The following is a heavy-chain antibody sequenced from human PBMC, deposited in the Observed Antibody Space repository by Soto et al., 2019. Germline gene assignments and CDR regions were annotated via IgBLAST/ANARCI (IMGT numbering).Heavy chain of an antibody. Sequence: QVQLVESGGGVVQPGRSLRLSCAASGFTFSSYGMHWVRQAPGKGLEWVAVISYDGSNKYYADSVKGRFTISRDNSKNTLYLQMNSLRAEDTAVYYCAKDYLVPMLSYWGYFDYWGQGTLVTVSS. CDR3: AKDYLVPMLSYWGYFDY. D-gene: IGHD7-27*01. CDR2: ISYDGSNK. J-gene: IGHJ4*02. CDR1: GFTFSSYG. V-gene: IGHV3-30*18.